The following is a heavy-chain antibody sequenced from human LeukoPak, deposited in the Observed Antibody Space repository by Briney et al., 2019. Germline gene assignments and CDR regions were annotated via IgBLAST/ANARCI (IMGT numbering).Heavy chain of an antibody. CDR2: INHSGST. Sequence: GLEWIGEINHSGSTNYNPSLKSRVTISVDASKNQFSLKMSYVTAADTAVYYCARGSRRFDPWGQGTLVTVSS. CDR3: ARGSRRFDP. V-gene: IGHV4-34*01. J-gene: IGHJ5*02.